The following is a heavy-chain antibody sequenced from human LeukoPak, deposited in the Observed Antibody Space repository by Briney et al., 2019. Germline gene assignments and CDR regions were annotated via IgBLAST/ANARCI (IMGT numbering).Heavy chain of an antibody. CDR2: ISGGDST. D-gene: IGHD5-24*01. CDR3: ARGDQDYGLDV. V-gene: IGHV3-66*01. J-gene: IGHJ6*02. CDR1: GFPVSSNY. Sequence: SGGSLRLSCAASGFPVSSNYMSWVRQAPGKGLEWVSLISGGDSTYYADSVKGRFTISRDNSKNTLYLQMNSLRAEDTAVYYCARGDQDYGLDVWGQGTTVAVSS.